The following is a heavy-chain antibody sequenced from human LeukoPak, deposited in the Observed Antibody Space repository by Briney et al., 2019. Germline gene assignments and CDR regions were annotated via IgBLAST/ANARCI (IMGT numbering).Heavy chain of an antibody. V-gene: IGHV3-30-3*01. CDR1: GFTFSSYV. CDR3: ARDLILGYSSGFDY. J-gene: IGHJ4*02. Sequence: GRSLRLSCAASGFTFSSYVMYWVRQAPGKGLEWVAVISYDGSDKNYADSVRGRFTISRDNSKNTLYLQMNSLRAEDTAVYYCARDLILGYSSGFDYWGQGTLVTASS. CDR2: ISYDGSDK. D-gene: IGHD6-19*01.